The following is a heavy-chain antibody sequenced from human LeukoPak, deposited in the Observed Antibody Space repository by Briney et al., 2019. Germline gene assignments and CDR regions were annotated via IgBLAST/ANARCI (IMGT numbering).Heavy chain of an antibody. J-gene: IGHJ4*02. CDR1: GGSISNYC. CDR2: IYTSGST. V-gene: IGHV4-4*07. CDR3: ARLDTAMVIDY. Sequence: SETLSLTCTVSGGSISNYCWSWIRQPAGKGLEGIGRIYTSGSTNYNPSLKSRVTISVDTSKNQFSLKLSSVTAADTAVYYCARLDTAMVIDYWGQGTLVTVSS. D-gene: IGHD5-18*01.